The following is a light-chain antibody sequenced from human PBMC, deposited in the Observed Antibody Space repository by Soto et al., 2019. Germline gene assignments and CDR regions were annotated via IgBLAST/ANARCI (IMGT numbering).Light chain of an antibody. V-gene: IGKV3-15*01. CDR2: RAS. J-gene: IGKJ2*01. Sequence: EIVMTQSPATLSVSPGGSATLSCRASQHVSSNFAWYRQKPGQAPTLVIYRASTRATGIPARFSGSGSGTEFTLTISGLQSEDFAVYYCQQYNNWPYTFGQGTKLEIK. CDR3: QQYNNWPYT. CDR1: QHVSSN.